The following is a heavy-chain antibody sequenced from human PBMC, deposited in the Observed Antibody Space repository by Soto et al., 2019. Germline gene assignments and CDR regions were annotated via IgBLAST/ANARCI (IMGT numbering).Heavy chain of an antibody. CDR3: ARAIVATITLDY. CDR2: IYYSGST. V-gene: IGHV4-59*01. CDR1: GGSISSYY. D-gene: IGHD5-12*01. J-gene: IGHJ4*02. Sequence: SETLSLTCTVSGGSISSYYWSWIRQPPGKGLEWIGYIYYSGSTNYNPSLKGRVTISVDTSKNQFSLKLSSVTAADTAVYYCARAIVATITLDYWGQGTLVTVSS.